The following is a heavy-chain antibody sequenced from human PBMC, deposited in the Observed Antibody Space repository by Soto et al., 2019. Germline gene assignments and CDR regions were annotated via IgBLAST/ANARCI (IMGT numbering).Heavy chain of an antibody. V-gene: IGHV4-4*09. J-gene: IGHJ6*03. Sequence: SETLSLTCTGSGDSVRHQYWSWIRRPPGRGLEWIGYIYRSGSTKYNPSLKSRLTISVDTSKNQFSLKLSSVTAADTAVYYCARTLDYGHMDVWGKGTTVTVSS. CDR3: ARTLDYGHMDV. CDR1: GDSVRHQY. D-gene: IGHD3-16*01. CDR2: IYRSGST.